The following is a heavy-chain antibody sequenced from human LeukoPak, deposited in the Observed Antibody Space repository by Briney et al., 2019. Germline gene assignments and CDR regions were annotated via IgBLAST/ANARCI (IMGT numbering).Heavy chain of an antibody. D-gene: IGHD1-26*01. J-gene: IGHJ4*02. CDR3: AKEYTGTFSPFPSYFDN. V-gene: IGHV3-23*01. CDR2: ITGSGGRT. Sequence: GGSLRLSCAASGFTFSSYSMKWVRQAPGKGLEWVSAITGSGGRTYYADSVKGRFTISRDNSKNTLYLQMNSLRAEDTAIYYCAKEYTGTFSPFPSYFDNWGQGTLVTVSS. CDR1: GFTFSSYS.